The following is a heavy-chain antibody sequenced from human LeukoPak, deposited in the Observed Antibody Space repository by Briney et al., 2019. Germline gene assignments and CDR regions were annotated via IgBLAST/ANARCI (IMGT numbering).Heavy chain of an antibody. Sequence: GASVKVSCKASGYTFTSYWMHWVRQAPGQGLEWMGIINPNGGGATYAQKFQGRVTMTRDTSTTTIYMELSSLRSEDTAVYYCARGIDYGIDNWGQGPLVTVSS. J-gene: IGHJ4*02. CDR1: GYTFTSYW. D-gene: IGHD4-17*01. CDR3: ARGIDYGIDN. CDR2: INPNGGGA. V-gene: IGHV1-46*01.